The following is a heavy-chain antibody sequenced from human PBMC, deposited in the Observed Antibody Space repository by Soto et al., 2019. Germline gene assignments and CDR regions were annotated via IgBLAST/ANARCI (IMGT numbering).Heavy chain of an antibody. V-gene: IGHV3-53*01. CDR2: MYSGGTAT. CDR3: ARGVPVGAIGRFYFDS. CDR1: GFTASNNY. Sequence: SLRLSCAASGFTASNNYMTWVRQAPGKGLEWVSVMYSGGTATSYADSVKGRFTVSRDNSKNTVSLQLDSLRAEDTAVYYCARGVPVGAIGRFYFDSWGQGTLVTVSS. J-gene: IGHJ4*02. D-gene: IGHD1-26*01.